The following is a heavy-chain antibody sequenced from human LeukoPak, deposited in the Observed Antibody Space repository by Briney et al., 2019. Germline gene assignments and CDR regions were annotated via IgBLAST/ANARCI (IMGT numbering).Heavy chain of an antibody. CDR3: ARARRDYGRSFDY. CDR2: IKQDGSEK. CDR1: GFTFSNYW. V-gene: IGHV3-7*01. J-gene: IGHJ4*02. Sequence: GGSLGLSCAASGFTFSNYWMSWVRQAPGKGLEWVANIKQDGSEKYHVDSVKGRFTISRDNAKNSLYLQMNSLRAEDTAVYYCARARRDYGRSFDYWGQGTLVTVSS. D-gene: IGHD4-17*01.